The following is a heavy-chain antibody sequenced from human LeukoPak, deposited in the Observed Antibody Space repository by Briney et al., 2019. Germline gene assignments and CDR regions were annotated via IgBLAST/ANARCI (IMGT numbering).Heavy chain of an antibody. CDR1: GYTFTSYA. Sequence: ASVKVSCKASGYTFTSYAMHWVRQAPGQRLEWMGWIDAGNGNTKYSQKFQGRVTITRDTSASTAYMELSSLRSEDTAVYYCVRAAHYYYYGMDVWGQGTTVTVSS. D-gene: IGHD2-15*01. V-gene: IGHV1-3*01. CDR2: IDAGNGNT. CDR3: VRAAHYYYYGMDV. J-gene: IGHJ6*02.